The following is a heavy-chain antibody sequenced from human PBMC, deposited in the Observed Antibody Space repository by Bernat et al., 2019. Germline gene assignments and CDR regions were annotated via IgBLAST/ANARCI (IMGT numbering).Heavy chain of an antibody. Sequence: EVQLVQSGAEVKKPGESLKISCKGSGYRFINYWIGWVRQMPGKGLEWMGIIYPGDSDTRYSPSFEGQVTISADKSISTAYLQWRSLKASDTAMYYCATVGQGYYDFWSGPDIWGQGTMVTVSS. CDR3: ATVGQGYYDFWSGPDI. CDR2: IYPGDSDT. CDR1: GYRFINYW. V-gene: IGHV5-51*01. J-gene: IGHJ3*02. D-gene: IGHD3-3*01.